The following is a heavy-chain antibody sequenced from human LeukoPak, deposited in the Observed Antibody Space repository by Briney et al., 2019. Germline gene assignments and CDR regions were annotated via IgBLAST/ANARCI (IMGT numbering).Heavy chain of an antibody. CDR1: GFNFSSYW. D-gene: IGHD4/OR15-4a*01. V-gene: IGHV3-7*04. CDR2: IKQDGTEE. J-gene: IGHJ3*02. CDR3: ARPTTMTMVDAFNI. Sequence: GGSLRLSCAAAGFNFSSYWLTWVRQAPGKGLEWVANIKQDGTEEYYVDSVKGRFTISRDNAKNSLYLQMNSLRDVDTAVYFCARPTTMTMVDAFNIWGLGTMVTVSS.